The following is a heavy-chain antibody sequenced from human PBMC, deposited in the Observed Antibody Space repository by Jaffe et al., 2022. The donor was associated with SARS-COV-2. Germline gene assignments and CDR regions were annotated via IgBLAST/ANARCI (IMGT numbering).Heavy chain of an antibody. D-gene: IGHD5-18*01. CDR1: GGSISSSSYY. CDR2: IYYSGST. V-gene: IGHV4-39*01. Sequence: QLQLQESGPGLVKPSETLSLTCTVSGGSISSSSYYWGWIRQPPGKGLEWIGSIYYSGSTYYNPSLKSRVTISVDTSKNQFSLKLSSVTAADTAVYYCARHLDGDTAMVGDAFDIWGQGTMVTVSS. CDR3: ARHLDGDTAMVGDAFDI. J-gene: IGHJ3*02.